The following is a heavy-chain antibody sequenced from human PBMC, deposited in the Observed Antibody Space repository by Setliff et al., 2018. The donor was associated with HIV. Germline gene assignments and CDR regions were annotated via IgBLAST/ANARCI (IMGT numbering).Heavy chain of an antibody. CDR2: VYYGGDT. CDR3: AKDSRMIMEGTDY. D-gene: IGHD3-16*01. CDR1: GVSMKISNYY. J-gene: IGHJ4*02. V-gene: IGHV4-39*01. Sequence: PSETLSLTCAVSGVSMKISNYYWAWIRQPPGKGLEWIGSVYYGGDTYYNPSLKRRVTISADTSNNQFSLKLKSLTAADTAINYCAKDSRMIMEGTDYWGQGNLVTGSS.